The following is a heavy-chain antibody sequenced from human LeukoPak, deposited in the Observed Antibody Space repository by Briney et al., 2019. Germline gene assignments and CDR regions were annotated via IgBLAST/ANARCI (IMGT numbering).Heavy chain of an antibody. CDR3: ARGDNSAFDI. CDR1: GFTFRSYR. Sequence: GGSLRLSCAASGFTFRSYRMNWVRQAPGKGLEWVASIKQVESERYYVDSVNGRFTISRDNAKKSLYLQMNSLRAEDTAVYYCARGDNSAFDIWGQGTMVTVSS. J-gene: IGHJ3*02. D-gene: IGHD3-22*01. CDR2: IKQVESER. V-gene: IGHV3-7*04.